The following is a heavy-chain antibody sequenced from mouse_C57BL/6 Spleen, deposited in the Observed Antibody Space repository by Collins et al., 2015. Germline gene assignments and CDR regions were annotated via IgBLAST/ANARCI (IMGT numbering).Heavy chain of an antibody. CDR1: GYTFTSYW. CDR3: ARGANHYYGSRSYYFDY. Sequence: QVQLQQPAAELVKPGASVKLSCKASGYTFTSYWMHWVKQRPGQGLEWIGMIQPNSGSANYNEKFKGKATLTVDKSSSTAYMQLSSLTSEDSAVYYCARGANHYYGSRSYYFDYWGQGTTLTVSS. J-gene: IGHJ2*01. CDR2: IQPNSGSA. V-gene: IGHV1-64*01. D-gene: IGHD1-1*01.